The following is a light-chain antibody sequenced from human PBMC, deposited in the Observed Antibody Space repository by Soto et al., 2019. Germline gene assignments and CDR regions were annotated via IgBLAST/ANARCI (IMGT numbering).Light chain of an antibody. J-gene: IGLJ2*01. CDR2: DVS. CDR1: SSDGGGYNF. CDR3: SSYTSSNTVV. Sequence: QSALTQPASVSGAPGQSITISCTGTSSDGGGYNFVSWYQHHPGTAPKLMIYDVSNRPSGVSNRFSGSKSGNTASLTISGLQPEDEADYYCSSYTSSNTVVFGGGTKLTVL. V-gene: IGLV2-14*03.